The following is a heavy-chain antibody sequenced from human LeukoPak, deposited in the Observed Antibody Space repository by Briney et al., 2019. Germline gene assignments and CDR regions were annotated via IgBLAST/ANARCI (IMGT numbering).Heavy chain of an antibody. J-gene: IGHJ4*02. CDR1: GFTFSTFG. Sequence: GGSLRLSCAASGFTFSTFGMRWVRQAPGKGLEWVSTIPASGGNTYYADSVRGRFTISRDNSKNTLYLQMNSLRAEDTAVYYCAKDRSSSWSIFDYWGQGTLVTVSS. V-gene: IGHV3-23*01. CDR3: AKDRSSSWSIFDY. D-gene: IGHD6-13*01. CDR2: IPASGGNT.